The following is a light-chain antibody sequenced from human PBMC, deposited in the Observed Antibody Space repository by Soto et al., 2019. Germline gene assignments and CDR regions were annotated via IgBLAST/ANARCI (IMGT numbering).Light chain of an antibody. J-gene: IGKJ1*01. CDR2: DAS. Sequence: IQVAQSPSTLSASVGDRVTITCRASQSISSWVAWYQQKPGKAPKLLIYDASSLETGVPSRFSGSGSGTEFTLTISSLQPDDFATYYCQQYNSYSTCTFGQGTKVDIK. CDR3: QQYNSYSTCT. CDR1: QSISSW. V-gene: IGKV1-5*01.